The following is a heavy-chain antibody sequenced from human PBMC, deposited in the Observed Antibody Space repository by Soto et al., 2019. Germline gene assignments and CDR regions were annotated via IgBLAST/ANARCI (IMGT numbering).Heavy chain of an antibody. CDR1: GYTFTGYY. V-gene: IGHV1-2*04. CDR3: AREVSSSWTYNWFDP. J-gene: IGHJ5*02. CDR2: INPNSGGT. Sequence: ASVKVSCKASGYTFTGYYMHWVRQAPGQGLEWMGWINPNSGGTNYAQKFQGWVTMTRDTSISTAYMELSRLRSDDTAVYYCAREVSSSWTYNWFDPWGQGTLVTVSS. D-gene: IGHD6-13*01.